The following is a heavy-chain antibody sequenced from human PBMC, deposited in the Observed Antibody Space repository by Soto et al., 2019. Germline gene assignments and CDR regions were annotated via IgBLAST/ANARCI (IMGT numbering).Heavy chain of an antibody. V-gene: IGHV1-69*01. D-gene: IGHD5-18*01. Sequence: QVQLVQSGAEVKKPGSSVKVSCKASGGTFSSYAISWVRQAPGQGLEWMGGIIPIFGTANYAQKFQGRVTITADESTSTAYVELSSLRSEDTAVYDCARDRGYSYGGEYNWFDPWGQGTLVTVSS. CDR2: IIPIFGTA. CDR3: ARDRGYSYGGEYNWFDP. J-gene: IGHJ5*02. CDR1: GGTFSSYA.